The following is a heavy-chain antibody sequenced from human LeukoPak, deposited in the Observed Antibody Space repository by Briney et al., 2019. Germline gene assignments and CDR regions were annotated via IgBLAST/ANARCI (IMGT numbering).Heavy chain of an antibody. CDR2: MNPNSGNT. CDR3: ARSGVVATMGDYYYYYYMDV. CDR1: GYTFTSYD. Sequence: GASVKVSCKASGYTFTSYDINWVRQATGQGLEGMGWMNPNSGNTGYAQKFQGRVTMTRNTSISTAYMELSSLRSEDTAVYYCARSGVVATMGDYYYYYYMDVWGKGTTVTVSS. V-gene: IGHV1-8*01. J-gene: IGHJ6*03. D-gene: IGHD5-24*01.